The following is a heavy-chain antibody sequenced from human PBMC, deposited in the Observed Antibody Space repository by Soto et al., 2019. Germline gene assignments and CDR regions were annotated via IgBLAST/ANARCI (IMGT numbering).Heavy chain of an antibody. Sequence: GGSLRLSCAASGFTFSSYAMSWVRQAPGKGLEWVSAISGSGGSTYYADSVKGRFTISRDNSKNTLYLQMNSLRAEDTAVYYCAKVSGYSGYVEGSYMDVWGKGTTVTVSS. J-gene: IGHJ6*03. CDR3: AKVSGYSGYVEGSYMDV. V-gene: IGHV3-23*01. CDR1: GFTFSSYA. CDR2: ISGSGGST. D-gene: IGHD5-12*01.